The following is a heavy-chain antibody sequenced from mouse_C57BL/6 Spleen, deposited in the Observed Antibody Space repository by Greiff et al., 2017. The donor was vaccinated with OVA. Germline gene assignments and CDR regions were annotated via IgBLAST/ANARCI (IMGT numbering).Heavy chain of an antibody. D-gene: IGHD2-4*01. Sequence: VKLQESGTELVKPGASVKLSCKASGYTFTSYWMHWVKQRPGQGLEWIGNINPSNGGTNYNEKFKSKATLTVDKSSSTAYMQLSSLTSEDSAVYYCARSGLRWYFDVWGTGTTVTVSS. CDR3: ARSGLRWYFDV. V-gene: IGHV1-53*01. CDR2: INPSNGGT. J-gene: IGHJ1*03. CDR1: GYTFTSYW.